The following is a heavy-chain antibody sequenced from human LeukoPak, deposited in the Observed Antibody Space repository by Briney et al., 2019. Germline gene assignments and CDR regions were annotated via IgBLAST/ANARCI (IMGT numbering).Heavy chain of an antibody. Sequence: GGSLRHSCAASGFTFDNSAMNWVRQAPGKGLEWVSGISGSAVSTFYADSVKGRFTISRDNSKNTLYLQMNSLRVEDTAVYYCAKDAHDYSNYGWFDLWGHGTLVTVSS. CDR1: GFTFDNSA. CDR3: AKDAHDYSNYGWFDL. J-gene: IGHJ5*02. D-gene: IGHD4-11*01. CDR2: ISGSAVST. V-gene: IGHV3-23*01.